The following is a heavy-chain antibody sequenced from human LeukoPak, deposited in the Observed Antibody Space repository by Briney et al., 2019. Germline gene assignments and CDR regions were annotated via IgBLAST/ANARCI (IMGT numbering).Heavy chain of an antibody. V-gene: IGHV1-69-2*01. CDR2: IDPEDGEI. Sequence: ASVKISCKASGHTFTDYYIHWVQQAPGKGLEWMGRIDPEDGEIIYAEKFQGRVTITADTSTDTAYMSLSSQRSEDTAVYYCATDSFGGDWFDPWGQGTLVTVSS. CDR1: GHTFTDYY. J-gene: IGHJ5*02. CDR3: ATDSFGGDWFDP. D-gene: IGHD3-16*01.